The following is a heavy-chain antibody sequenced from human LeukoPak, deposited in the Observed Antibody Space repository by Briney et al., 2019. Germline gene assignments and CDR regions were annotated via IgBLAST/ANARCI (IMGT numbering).Heavy chain of an antibody. J-gene: IGHJ4*02. D-gene: IGHD2-8*01. Sequence: SETLSLTCAVYGGSFSGYYWSWIRQPPGNGLEWIGEINHSGSTNYNPSLKSRVTISVDTSKNQFSLKLSSVTAADTAVYYCARGLNGMRDYWGQGTLVTVSS. V-gene: IGHV4-34*01. CDR1: GGSFSGYY. CDR2: INHSGST. CDR3: ARGLNGMRDY.